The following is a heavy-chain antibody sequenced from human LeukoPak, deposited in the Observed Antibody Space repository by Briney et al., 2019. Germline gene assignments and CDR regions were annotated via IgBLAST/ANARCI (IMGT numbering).Heavy chain of an antibody. Sequence: GGSLRLSCAASGFTFSSYAMSWVRRAPGKGLEWVSAISGSGGSTYYADSVNGRFTISRDNSKTTLYLQMNSLRAEDTAVYSCAKDPYSGSYLAYWGQGPLVPVSS. CDR2: ISGSGGST. D-gene: IGHD1-26*01. J-gene: IGHJ4*02. CDR1: GFTFSSYA. V-gene: IGHV3-23*01. CDR3: AKDPYSGSYLAY.